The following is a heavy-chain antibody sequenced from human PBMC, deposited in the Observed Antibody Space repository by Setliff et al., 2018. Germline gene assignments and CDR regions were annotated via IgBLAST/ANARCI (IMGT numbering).Heavy chain of an antibody. Sequence: FTFSSYAMSWVRQAPGKGLEWVSAISGSGGSTYYADSVKGRFTISRDNSKNTLYLQMNSLRAEDTAVYYCANPVQDTAMPLYYFDYWGQGTLVTVSS. CDR3: ANPVQDTAMPLYYFDY. D-gene: IGHD5-18*01. V-gene: IGHV3-23*01. J-gene: IGHJ4*02. CDR1: FTFSSYA. CDR2: ISGSGGST.